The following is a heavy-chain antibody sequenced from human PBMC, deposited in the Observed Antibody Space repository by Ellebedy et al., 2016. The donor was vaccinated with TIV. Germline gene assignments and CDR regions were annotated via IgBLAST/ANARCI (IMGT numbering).Heavy chain of an antibody. D-gene: IGHD2-15*01. J-gene: IGHJ4*02. Sequence: GESLKISCTASGFTLSIYWMNWVRQAPGKGLEWVANIKEDGSRTSYVDSVRGRFTISRDNAKNSLYLQMNSLRAEDTAVYYCATGARSEGGYWGQGTLVTVSS. CDR2: IKEDGSRT. CDR3: ATGARSEGGY. V-gene: IGHV3-7*01. CDR1: GFTLSIYW.